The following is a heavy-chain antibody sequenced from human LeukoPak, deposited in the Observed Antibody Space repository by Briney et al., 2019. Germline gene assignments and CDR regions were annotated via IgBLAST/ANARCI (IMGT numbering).Heavy chain of an antibody. J-gene: IGHJ4*02. V-gene: IGHV1-2*02. CDR1: GYTFTGYY. CDR3: ARVSLVLRAFDY. D-gene: IGHD1-7*01. CDR2: INPNSGGT. Sequence: GASVKVSCKASGYTFTGYYMHWVRQAPGQGLEWMGWINPNSGGTNYAQKFQGRVTMTRDTSLSTAYMELSRLRSDDTAVYYCARVSLVLRAFDYWGQGTLVTVSS.